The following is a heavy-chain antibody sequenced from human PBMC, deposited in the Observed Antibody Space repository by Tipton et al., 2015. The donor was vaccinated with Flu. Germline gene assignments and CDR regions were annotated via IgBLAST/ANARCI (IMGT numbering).Heavy chain of an antibody. D-gene: IGHD2-2*01. V-gene: IGHV4-59*12. CDR3: ARDPSLGMPDYFDH. CDR2: IYNNAYT. Sequence: TLSLTCTVSGGSIGSFYWNWIRQPPGKGLEWIGYIYNNAYTKYNPSLKSRVTISVDTSKKQFSLQLSSVTAADTAVYYCARDPSLGMPDYFDHWGQGTLVTASS. J-gene: IGHJ4*02. CDR1: GGSIGSFY.